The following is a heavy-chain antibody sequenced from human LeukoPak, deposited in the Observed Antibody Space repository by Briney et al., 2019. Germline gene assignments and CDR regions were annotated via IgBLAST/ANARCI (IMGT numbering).Heavy chain of an antibody. D-gene: IGHD2-2*01. CDR3: ARGPDIVVVE. CDR2: ISWNSGSI. J-gene: IGHJ4*02. Sequence: TGGSLRLSCAASGFTFDDYAMHWARQAPGKALEWGSGISWNSGSIGYADSVKGRFTISRDNAKNSLYLQMNSLRAEDTALYYCARGPDIVVVEWGQGTLVTVSS. V-gene: IGHV3-9*01. CDR1: GFTFDDYA.